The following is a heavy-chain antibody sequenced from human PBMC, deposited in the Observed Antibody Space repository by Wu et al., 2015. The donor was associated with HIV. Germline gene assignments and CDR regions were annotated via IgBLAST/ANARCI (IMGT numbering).Heavy chain of an antibody. V-gene: IGHV1-2*02. CDR3: ARDLGYCSSTSCHRSAFDI. D-gene: IGHD2-2*01. Sequence: QVQLVQSGAEVKKPGASVKVSCKASGYTFSGYYMHWVRQAPGQGLEWMGWINPDSGGTNYAQKFQGRVTMTRDTSISTAYMELRSLRSDDTAVYYCARDLGYCSSTSCHRSAFDIWGQGTMVTVSS. J-gene: IGHJ3*02. CDR1: GYTFSGYY. CDR2: INPDSGGT.